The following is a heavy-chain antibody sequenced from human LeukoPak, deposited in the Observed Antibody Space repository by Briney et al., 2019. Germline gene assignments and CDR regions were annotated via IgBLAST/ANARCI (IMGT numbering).Heavy chain of an antibody. Sequence: SETLSLTCAVYGGSFSGYYWSWIRQPPGKGLEWIGEINHSGSTNYNPSLKSRVTISVDTSKNQFSLKLSSVTAADTAVYYCARDGYSSSWHFFDYWGQGTLVTVSS. D-gene: IGHD6-13*01. V-gene: IGHV4-34*01. CDR3: ARDGYSSSWHFFDY. CDR1: GGSFSGYY. J-gene: IGHJ4*02. CDR2: INHSGST.